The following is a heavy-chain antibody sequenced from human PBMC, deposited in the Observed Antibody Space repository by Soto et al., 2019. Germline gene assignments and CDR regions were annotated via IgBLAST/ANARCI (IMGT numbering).Heavy chain of an antibody. J-gene: IGHJ4*02. D-gene: IGHD4-17*01. CDR1: GFTFSSYA. CDR3: ARDRGNDYGGNYYFDY. CDR2: ISYDGSNK. V-gene: IGHV3-30-3*01. Sequence: PGGSLRLSCAASGFTFSSYAMHWVRQAPGKGLEWVAVISYDGSNKYYADSVKGRFTISRDNSKNTLYLQMNSLRAEDTAVYYCARDRGNDYGGNYYFDYWGQGTLVTVSS.